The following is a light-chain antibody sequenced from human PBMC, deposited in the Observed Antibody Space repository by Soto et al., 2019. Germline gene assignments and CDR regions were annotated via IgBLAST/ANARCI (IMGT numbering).Light chain of an antibody. CDR3: AAWDDSLSGVV. CDR2: RNN. J-gene: IGLJ2*01. Sequence: QSVLTQPPSASGTPGQRVTISCSGSSSNIGSNYVYWYKQLPGTAPKLLIYRNNQRPSGVPDRFSGSKSGTSASLAISGLRSEDEADYYCAAWDDSLSGVVFGGGTKLTV. V-gene: IGLV1-47*01. CDR1: SSNIGSNY.